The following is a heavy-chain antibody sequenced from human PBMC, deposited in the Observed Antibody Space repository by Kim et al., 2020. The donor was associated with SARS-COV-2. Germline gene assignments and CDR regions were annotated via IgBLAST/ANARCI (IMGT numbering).Heavy chain of an antibody. Sequence: GGSLRLSCAASGFTFNTYAIHWVRQAPGEGLEWVAVISYDGNNKYYADSVKGRFTISRDNSKNTLYLQMNSLGAEDTAVYYCARGSSGWSHEYWGQGTLVTVSS. CDR3: ARGSSGWSHEY. D-gene: IGHD6-19*01. CDR1: GFTFNTYA. V-gene: IGHV3-30-3*01. J-gene: IGHJ4*02. CDR2: ISYDGNNK.